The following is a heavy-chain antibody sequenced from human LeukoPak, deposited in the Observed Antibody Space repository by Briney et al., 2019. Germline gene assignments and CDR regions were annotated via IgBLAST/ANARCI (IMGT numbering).Heavy chain of an antibody. V-gene: IGHV3-53*01. CDR3: AGDHPLLSFAMDV. Sequence: GGSLRLSCAASGFTVSSNYMSWVRQAPGKGLEWVSVIYSDSNTYYADSVKGRFIISRDNSKNTLYLQVNSLRAEDTAVYYCAGDHPLLSFAMDVWGQGTTITVSS. CDR2: IYSDSNT. J-gene: IGHJ6*02. CDR1: GFTVSSNY. D-gene: IGHD2-8*02.